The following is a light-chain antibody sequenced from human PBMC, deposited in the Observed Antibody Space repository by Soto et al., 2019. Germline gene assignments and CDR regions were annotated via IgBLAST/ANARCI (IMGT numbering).Light chain of an antibody. CDR3: QQYGSLPRT. CDR1: QSVSSSN. CDR2: GAS. V-gene: IGKV3-20*01. Sequence: EIVLTQSPGTLSLSPGERATLSCRASQSVSSSNLAWYQQKPGQAPRLLIYGASSRATGIPDRFSGSGSGTDFTLTISRLEPEDFAVYYCQQYGSLPRTFGQGTKVDIK. J-gene: IGKJ1*01.